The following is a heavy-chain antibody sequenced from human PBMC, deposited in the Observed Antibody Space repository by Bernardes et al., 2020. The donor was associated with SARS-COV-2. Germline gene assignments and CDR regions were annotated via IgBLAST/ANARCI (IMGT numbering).Heavy chain of an antibody. D-gene: IGHD3-10*01. CDR3: ARGPISSIDY. CDR2: IDTSGNTI. J-gene: IGHJ4*02. Sequence: GGSLRLSCAASGFTFSSYEMNWIRQAPGKGLEWVSYIDTSGNTIYYADSVKGRFTISRDNAKNSLYIQMNSLRAEDTAVYYCARGPISSIDYWGQGSLVTVSS. V-gene: IGHV3-48*03. CDR1: GFTFSSYE.